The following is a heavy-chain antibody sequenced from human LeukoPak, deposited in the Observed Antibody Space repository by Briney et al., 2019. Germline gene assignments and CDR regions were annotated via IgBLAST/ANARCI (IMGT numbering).Heavy chain of an antibody. J-gene: IGHJ6*03. CDR1: GGSITGYY. Sequence: ASETLSLTCSVSGGSITGYYWSWIRQPPGKGLEWIGYIHYSGITNYNPSLKSRLTMSVDTSKSQFSLKLSSVTAADTALYFCARANSAYYYYMDVWGKGTTVTVSS. V-gene: IGHV4-59*01. CDR3: ARANSAYYYYMDV. CDR2: IHYSGIT. D-gene: IGHD4-23*01.